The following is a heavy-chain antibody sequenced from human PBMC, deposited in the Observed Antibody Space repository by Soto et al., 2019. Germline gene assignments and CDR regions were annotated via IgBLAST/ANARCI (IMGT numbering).Heavy chain of an antibody. V-gene: IGHV3-30*18. D-gene: IGHD3-10*01. CDR2: ISYDGSNK. Sequence: GGSLRLSCAASGFTFSSYGMHWVRQAPGKGLEWVAVISYDGSNKYYADSVKGRFTISRDNSKNTLYLQMNSLRAEDTAVYYCAKDGASYYYYGMDVWGRGTTVTVSS. CDR1: GFTFSSYG. CDR3: AKDGASYYYYGMDV. J-gene: IGHJ6*02.